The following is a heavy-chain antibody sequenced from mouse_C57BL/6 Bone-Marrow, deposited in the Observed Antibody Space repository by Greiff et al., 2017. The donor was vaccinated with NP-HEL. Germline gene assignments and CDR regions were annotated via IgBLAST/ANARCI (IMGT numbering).Heavy chain of an antibody. D-gene: IGHD1-1*01. CDR2: IYPRSGNT. Sequence: QVQLKESGAELARPGASVKLSCKASVYTFTSYGISWVKQRTGQGLEWIGEIYPRSGNTYYNEKFKGKATLTADKSSSTAYMELRSLTSEDSAVYFCARTVITTVVAWYFDVWGTGTTVTVSS. CDR1: VYTFTSYG. J-gene: IGHJ1*03. V-gene: IGHV1-81*01. CDR3: ARTVITTVVAWYFDV.